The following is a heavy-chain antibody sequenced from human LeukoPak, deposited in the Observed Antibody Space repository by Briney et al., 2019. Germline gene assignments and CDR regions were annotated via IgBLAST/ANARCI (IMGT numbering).Heavy chain of an antibody. Sequence: GGSLRLSCAASGLTFSSYTTSWVRQAPGKGLEGVSAISGSGGSTYYADSVKGRFTISRDNSKTTLYLQMNSLRAEDTAVYYCAKSYDFWSGYPSGGFDYWGQGTLVTVSS. J-gene: IGHJ4*02. D-gene: IGHD3-3*01. CDR2: ISGSGGST. CDR3: AKSYDFWSGYPSGGFDY. CDR1: GLTFSSYT. V-gene: IGHV3-23*01.